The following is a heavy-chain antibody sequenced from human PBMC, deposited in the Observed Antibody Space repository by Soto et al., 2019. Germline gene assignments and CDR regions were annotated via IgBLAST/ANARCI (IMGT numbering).Heavy chain of an antibody. J-gene: IGHJ5*02. V-gene: IGHV3-21*01. CDR2: ISSSSSYI. D-gene: IGHD1-1*01. CDR3: ARLIGTTRPNANWFDP. CDR1: GFTFSSYS. Sequence: EVQLVESGGGLVKPGGSLRLSCAASGFTFSSYSMNWVRQAPGKGLEWVSSISSSSSYIYYADSVKGRFTISRDNAKNSLYLKMNSLRAEDTAVYYCARLIGTTRPNANWFDPWGQGTLVTVSS.